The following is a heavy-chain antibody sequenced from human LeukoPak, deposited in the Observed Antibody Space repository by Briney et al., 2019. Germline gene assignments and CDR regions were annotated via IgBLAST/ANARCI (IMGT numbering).Heavy chain of an antibody. V-gene: IGHV4-59*08. CDR1: GGSISIHY. Sequence: SETLSLTCSVSGGSISIHYWSWIRQSPGKGLEWMGYIYHSGSANYNPSLKSRVTISEATSKNQFSLKLTSVTAADTAVYYCARRTRSGTTKPPVPNWFFDLWGRGTLVTVPS. CDR2: IYHSGSA. J-gene: IGHJ2*01. CDR3: ARRTRSGTTKPPVPNWFFDL. D-gene: IGHD1-1*01.